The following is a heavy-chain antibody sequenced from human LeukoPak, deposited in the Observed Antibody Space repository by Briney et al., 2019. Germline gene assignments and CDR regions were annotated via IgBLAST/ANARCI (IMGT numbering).Heavy chain of an antibody. Sequence: GESLKISCEVYGYSFTTYWLGWVRQMPGKGLEWMGTFNPGDSDIRYSPSFQGQVTISADKSISTAYLQWSSLKASDTAMYYCARSSSSWYFDYWGQGTLVTVSS. CDR1: GYSFTTYW. J-gene: IGHJ4*02. CDR3: ARSSSSWYFDY. V-gene: IGHV5-51*01. CDR2: FNPGDSDI. D-gene: IGHD6-13*01.